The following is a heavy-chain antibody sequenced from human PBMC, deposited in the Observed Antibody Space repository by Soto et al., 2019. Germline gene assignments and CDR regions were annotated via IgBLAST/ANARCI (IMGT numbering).Heavy chain of an antibody. V-gene: IGHV4-4*07. J-gene: IGHJ6*02. Sequence: SETLSLTCTVSGGSISSYYVSWIRQSAGKGLEWIGRIDTSGTTNYNPSLKSRVTMSVDASKNHFSLNLSSVTAADTAVYYCARVGDPYDIWGQGTTVTVSS. CDR1: GGSISSYY. D-gene: IGHD3-9*01. CDR3: ARVGDPYDI. CDR2: IDTSGTT.